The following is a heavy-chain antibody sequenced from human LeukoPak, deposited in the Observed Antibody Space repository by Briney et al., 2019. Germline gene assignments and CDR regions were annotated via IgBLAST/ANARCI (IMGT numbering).Heavy chain of an antibody. Sequence: PGGSLRLSCAASGFTFSSYSMNWVRQAPGKGLEWVSSISSSSSYIYYADSVKGRFTISRDNAKNSLYLQMNSLRAEDTAVYYCARVGVYSSSWPVSDYWGQGTLVTVSS. D-gene: IGHD6-13*01. J-gene: IGHJ4*02. CDR2: ISSSSSYI. V-gene: IGHV3-21*01. CDR3: ARVGVYSSSWPVSDY. CDR1: GFTFSSYS.